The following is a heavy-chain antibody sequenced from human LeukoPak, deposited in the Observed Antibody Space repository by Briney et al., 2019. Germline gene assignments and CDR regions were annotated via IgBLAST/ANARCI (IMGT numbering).Heavy chain of an antibody. V-gene: IGHV1-46*01. Sequence: ASVKVSCKASGYTFTSYYMHRVRQAPGQELEWMGIINPSGGSTSYAQKFQGRVTMTRDTSTSTVYMELSSLRSEDTAVYYCARATKVVLTGDKSPGGYWGQGTLVTVSS. CDR1: GYTFTSYY. CDR3: ARATKVVLTGDKSPGGY. CDR2: INPSGGST. D-gene: IGHD7-27*01. J-gene: IGHJ4*02.